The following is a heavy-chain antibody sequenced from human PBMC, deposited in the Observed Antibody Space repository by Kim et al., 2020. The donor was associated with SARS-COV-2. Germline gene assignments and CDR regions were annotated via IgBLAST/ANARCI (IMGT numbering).Heavy chain of an antibody. CDR1: GFTFSSYA. V-gene: IGHV3-23*01. CDR3: AKGVVVTALVFDVEYNYGMDV. J-gene: IGHJ6*02. Sequence: GGSLRLSCAASGFTFSSYAMSWVRQAPGKGLEWVSGISGSGVGTYYVDSVKGRFTISRDNSKSTLYLQMNSLRAEDTAVYFCAKGVVVTALVFDVEYNYGMDVWGQGTTVTVSS. D-gene: IGHD2-21*02. CDR2: ISGSGVGT.